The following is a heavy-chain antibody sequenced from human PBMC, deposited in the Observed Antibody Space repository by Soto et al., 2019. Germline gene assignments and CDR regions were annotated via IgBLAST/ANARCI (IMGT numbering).Heavy chain of an antibody. CDR1: GFTFSSHW. D-gene: IGHD6-6*01. V-gene: IGHV3-74*01. Sequence: EVQLVESGGGLVQPGGSLRLSCAASGFTFSSHWMHWVRQVPGKGLVWVSRIKSDGSSTAYSDSVKGRFTISIDNAKNTLYLQMNSFRVEDSAVYYCARDRPEILNPTDHPMFDYWGQGTLVTVSS. J-gene: IGHJ4*02. CDR2: IKSDGSST. CDR3: ARDRPEILNPTDHPMFDY.